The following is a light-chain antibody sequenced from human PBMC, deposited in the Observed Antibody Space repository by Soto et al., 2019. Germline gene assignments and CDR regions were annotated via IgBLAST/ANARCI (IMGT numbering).Light chain of an antibody. J-gene: IGLJ1*01. CDR1: SSDIGLYNY. CDR2: EVN. CDR3: SCLSTTSTPIV. Sequence: QSVLSQPGSMSGSPGQSITIPCTGASSDIGLYNYVSWYQHHPGKAPKLLISEVNIRPSGLSDRFSASKAGNTASLTISGLQPEDEAFYYCSCLSTTSTPIVFGTGTKLTVL. V-gene: IGLV2-14*01.